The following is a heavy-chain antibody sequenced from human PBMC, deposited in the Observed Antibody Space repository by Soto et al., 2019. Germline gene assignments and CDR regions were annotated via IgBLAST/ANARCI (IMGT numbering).Heavy chain of an antibody. CDR3: ARQDIVVVPAAMRVYYYYYGMDV. J-gene: IGHJ6*02. CDR2: ISAYNGNT. Sequence: ASVKVSCKASGYTFTSYGISWVRQAPGQGLEWMGWISAYNGNTNYAQKLQGRVTMTTATSTSTAYMELRSLRSDDTAVYYCARQDIVVVPAAMRVYYYYYGMDVWGQGTTVTVSS. CDR1: GYTFTSYG. D-gene: IGHD2-2*01. V-gene: IGHV1-18*01.